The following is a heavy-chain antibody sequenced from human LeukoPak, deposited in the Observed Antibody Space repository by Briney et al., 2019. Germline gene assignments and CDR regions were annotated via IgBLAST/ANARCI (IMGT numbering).Heavy chain of an antibody. J-gene: IGHJ4*02. CDR2: ISGSGGST. CDR3: AKDPRITMIVVDPYFDY. V-gene: IGHV3-23*01. D-gene: IGHD3-22*01. CDR1: GFTFSSYA. Sequence: GGSLRLSCAASGFTFSSYAMSWVRQAPGKGLEWVSAISGSGGSTYYADSVKGRFTISRDYSKNTLYLQMNSLRAEDTAVYYCAKDPRITMIVVDPYFDYWGQGTLVTVSS.